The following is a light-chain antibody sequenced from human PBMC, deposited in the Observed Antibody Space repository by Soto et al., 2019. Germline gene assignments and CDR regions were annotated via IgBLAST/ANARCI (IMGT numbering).Light chain of an antibody. Sequence: TRPPSPPGPPGHPVTISSTGTSIDIGGYNFVSWYQQHPGKAPKLMIYEVSKRPSGVPDRFSGSKSGNTASLTVSGLQAEDEADYYCSSYAGSNILFGTGTKVTVL. J-gene: IGLJ1*01. CDR3: SSYAGSNIL. CDR1: SIDIGGYNF. CDR2: EVS. V-gene: IGLV2-8*01.